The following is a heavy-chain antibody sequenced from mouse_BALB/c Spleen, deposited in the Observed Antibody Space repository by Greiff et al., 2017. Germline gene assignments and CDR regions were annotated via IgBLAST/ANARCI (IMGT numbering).Heavy chain of an antibody. CDR1: GFTFTDYY. J-gene: IGHJ4*01. V-gene: IGHV7-3*02. CDR2: IRNKANGYTT. Sequence: EVQLVESGGGLVQPGGSLRLSCATSGFTFTDYYMSWVRQPPGKALEWLGFIRNKANGYTTEYSASVKGRFTISRDNSQSILYLQMNTLRAEDSATYYCARDERGNYVGIYAMDYWGQGTSVTVSS. CDR3: ARDERGNYVGIYAMDY. D-gene: IGHD2-1*01.